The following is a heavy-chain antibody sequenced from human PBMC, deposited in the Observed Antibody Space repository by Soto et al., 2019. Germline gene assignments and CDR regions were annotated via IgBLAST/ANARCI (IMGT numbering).Heavy chain of an antibody. Sequence: SETLSLTCTVSGGSISSIIYYWGWIRQPPGKGLEWIGSIYYSGSTYYNPSLKSRVTISVDTSKNQFSLKLSSVTAADTAVYYCARRARGYYYYYGMDVWGQGTTVTVSS. D-gene: IGHD3-10*01. CDR2: IYYSGST. J-gene: IGHJ6*02. V-gene: IGHV4-39*01. CDR3: ARRARGYYYYYGMDV. CDR1: GGSISSIIYY.